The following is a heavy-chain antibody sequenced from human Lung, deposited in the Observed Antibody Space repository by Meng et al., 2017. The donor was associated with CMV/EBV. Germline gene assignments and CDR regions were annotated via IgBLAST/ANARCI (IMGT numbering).Heavy chain of an antibody. Sequence: VEARGRAVQPVSSRGLHVSSSGLTFRSDAMHWGRQASGKVLGWVAVISYDGSNKYCADSVKGRFTISRDNSKNTLYLQMNSLRAEDTAVYYCAHGGGDCWGQGTLVTVSS. J-gene: IGHJ4*02. CDR2: ISYDGSNK. D-gene: IGHD2-15*01. V-gene: IGHV3-30-3*01. CDR3: AHGGGDC. CDR1: GLTFRSDA.